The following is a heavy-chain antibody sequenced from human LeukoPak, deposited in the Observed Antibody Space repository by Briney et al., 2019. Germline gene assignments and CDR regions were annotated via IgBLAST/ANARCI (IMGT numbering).Heavy chain of an antibody. CDR2: IYPGDSDT. D-gene: IGHD6-6*01. J-gene: IGHJ5*02. Sequence: GESLKISCKGSGYSFTSYWIGWVRQMPGKGLEWMGIIYPGDSDTRYSPSFQGQGTISADKSISTAYLQWSSLKASDTAMYYCARTSIAARLPYNWFDPWGQGTLVTVSS. V-gene: IGHV5-51*01. CDR1: GYSFTSYW. CDR3: ARTSIAARLPYNWFDP.